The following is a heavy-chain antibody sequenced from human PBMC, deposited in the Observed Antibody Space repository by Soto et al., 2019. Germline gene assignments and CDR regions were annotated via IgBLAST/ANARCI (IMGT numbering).Heavy chain of an antibody. D-gene: IGHD6-13*01. CDR2: IIPIFGTA. CDR1: GGTFSSYA. J-gene: IGHJ6*02. CDR3: ARGEAAAYYYYGMDV. V-gene: IGHV1-69*06. Sequence: SVKVSCKASGGTFSSYAISWVRQAPGQGLEWMGGIIPIFGTANCAQKFQGRVTITADKSTSTAYMELSSLRSEDTAVYYCARGEAAAYYYYGMDVWGQGTTVTVSS.